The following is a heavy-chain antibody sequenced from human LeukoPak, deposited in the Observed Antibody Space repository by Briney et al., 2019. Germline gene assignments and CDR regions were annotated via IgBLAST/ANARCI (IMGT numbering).Heavy chain of an antibody. V-gene: IGHV1-2*02. CDR2: FNPNNGVT. CDR3: ARDKYTGYETFDY. Sequence: GASVTVSCKSSGYTFTGYYIHWLRQAPGQGVEWVGWFNPNNGVTNYAEKCHGRVTRTSDTYIITAYMELNRLTSNDMSVYYGARDKYTGYETFDYWGQGTPVTVSS. J-gene: IGHJ4*02. D-gene: IGHD5-12*01. CDR1: GYTFTGYY.